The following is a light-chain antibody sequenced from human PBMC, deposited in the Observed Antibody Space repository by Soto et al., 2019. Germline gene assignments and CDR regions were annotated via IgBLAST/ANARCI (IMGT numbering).Light chain of an antibody. V-gene: IGLV2-14*01. Sequence: QSALTQPASVSGSPGQSITISCTGTSSDIGTYKDVSWFQHHPGKAPKLIIFEVSNRPSGISDRFSGCKSANTAYLTISGVRPEDEADYHCSSYTTSKTVVFGGGTKLTVL. CDR3: SSYTTSKTVV. CDR2: EVS. J-gene: IGLJ2*01. CDR1: SSDIGTYKD.